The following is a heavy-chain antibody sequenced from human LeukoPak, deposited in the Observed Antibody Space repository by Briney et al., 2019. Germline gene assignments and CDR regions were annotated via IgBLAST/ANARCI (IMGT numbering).Heavy chain of an antibody. D-gene: IGHD3-22*01. CDR2: IYYSGST. J-gene: IGHJ6*03. Sequence: SETLSLTCTVSGGSISSSSYYWVWNRQPPGKGLEWIGSIYYSGSTYYNPSLKSRVTISVDTSKNQFSLKLSSVTAADTAVYYCARHPIVVITGYMDVWGKGTTVTVSS. CDR3: ARHPIVVITGYMDV. CDR1: GGSISSSSYY. V-gene: IGHV4-39*01.